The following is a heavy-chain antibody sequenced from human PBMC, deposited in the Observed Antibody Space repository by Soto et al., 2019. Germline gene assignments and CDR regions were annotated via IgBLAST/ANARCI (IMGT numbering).Heavy chain of an antibody. V-gene: IGHV1-18*01. D-gene: IGHD2-21*02. J-gene: IGHJ3*02. CDR1: GYTFTSYG. CDR2: ISAYNGNT. Sequence: ASVKVSCKASGYTFTSYGISWVRQAPGQGLEWMGWISAYNGNTNYAQKLQGRVTMTTDTSTSTAYMELRSLRSDDTAAYYCAREVLAYCGGDCGDAFDIWGQGTMVTVSS. CDR3: AREVLAYCGGDCGDAFDI.